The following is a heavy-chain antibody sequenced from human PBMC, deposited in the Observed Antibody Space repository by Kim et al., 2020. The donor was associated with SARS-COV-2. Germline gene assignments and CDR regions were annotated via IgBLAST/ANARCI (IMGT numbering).Heavy chain of an antibody. CDR3: ARDGHYYGSGSYLYYYYGMDV. J-gene: IGHJ6*02. V-gene: IGHV7-4-1*02. Sequence: ASVKVSCKASGYTFTSYAMNWVRQAPGQGLEWMGWINTNTGNPTYAQGFTGRFVFSLDTSVSTAYLQISSLKAEDTAVYYCARDGHYYGSGSYLYYYYGMDVWGQGTTVTVSS. D-gene: IGHD3-10*01. CDR1: GYTFTSYA. CDR2: INTNTGNP.